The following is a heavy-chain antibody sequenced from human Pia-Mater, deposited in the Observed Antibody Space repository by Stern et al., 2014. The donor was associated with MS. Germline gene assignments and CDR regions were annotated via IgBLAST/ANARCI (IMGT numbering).Heavy chain of an antibody. D-gene: IGHD2/OR15-2a*01. J-gene: IGHJ4*02. CDR1: GFSFSSFG. V-gene: IGHV3-30*18. CDR3: AKDRQYLTFFFDF. Sequence: VQLVESGGGVVQPGRPLRLSCAASGFSFSSFGMHWVRQAPGKGLEWVALISYDGSKDYADSVKGRLTIPRDNSKNTLYMQMNSLRAEDTAVYYCAKDRQYLTFFFDFWGQGSLVTVSS. CDR2: ISYDGSK.